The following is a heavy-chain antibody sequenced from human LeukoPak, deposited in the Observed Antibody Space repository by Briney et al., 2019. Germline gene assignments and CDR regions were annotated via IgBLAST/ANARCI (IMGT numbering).Heavy chain of an antibody. Sequence: GGSLRLSCAASGFTFSSYAMSWVRQAPGKGLEWVSAISGSGGSTYYVDSVKGRFTISRDNSKNTLYLQMNSLRAEDTAVYYCARAREYQLPIYYYYYYMDVWGKGTTVTVSS. CDR2: ISGSGGST. CDR1: GFTFSSYA. V-gene: IGHV3-23*01. CDR3: ARAREYQLPIYYYYYYMDV. D-gene: IGHD2-2*01. J-gene: IGHJ6*03.